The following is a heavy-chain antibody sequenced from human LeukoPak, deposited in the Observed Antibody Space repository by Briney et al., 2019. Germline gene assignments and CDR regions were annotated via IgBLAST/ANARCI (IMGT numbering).Heavy chain of an antibody. J-gene: IGHJ4*02. V-gene: IGHV3-48*04. CDR3: ARLFSTAHY. Sequence: GGSLRLSCAASGFTFSNAWMNWVRQAPGKGLEWVSLISSSGSTIYYADSVKGRFTISRDNAKNSLYLQMNSLRAEDTAVYYCARLFSTAHYWGQGTLVTVSS. D-gene: IGHD2-21*01. CDR1: GFTFSNAW. CDR2: ISSSGSTI.